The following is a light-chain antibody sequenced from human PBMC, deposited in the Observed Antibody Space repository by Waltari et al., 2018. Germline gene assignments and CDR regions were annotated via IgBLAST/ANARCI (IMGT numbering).Light chain of an antibody. CDR3: CSYAATDTFLYV. CDR2: EVT. Sequence: QSALTQPASVSGSPGQSITISCTGTSRGVGSYDIVPWYQLHPGKAPKLIIYEVTKRPSGVSHRFSASKSGNTASLTISGLQSDDESDYYCCSYAATDTFLYVFGTGSSVTV. V-gene: IGLV2-23*02. CDR1: SRGVGSYDI. J-gene: IGLJ1*01.